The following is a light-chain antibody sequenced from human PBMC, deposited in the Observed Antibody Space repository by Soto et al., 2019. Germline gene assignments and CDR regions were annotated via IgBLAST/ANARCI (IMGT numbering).Light chain of an antibody. CDR1: QDVLNNY. V-gene: IGKV3D-20*02. Sequence: DIVLTQSPGPLSLSPGERATLSCRSSQDVLNNYLAWFQQKPGQARRLIISAISTRASGIPDRFSGSGSGTDFTLTISSLEPEDVAVYYCQQRSNWPITFGQGTRLEI. CDR3: QQRSNWPIT. CDR2: AIS. J-gene: IGKJ5*01.